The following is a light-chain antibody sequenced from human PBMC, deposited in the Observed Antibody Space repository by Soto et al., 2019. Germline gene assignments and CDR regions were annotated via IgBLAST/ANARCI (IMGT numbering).Light chain of an antibody. J-gene: IGKJ1*01. CDR3: QDRSNWPLGT. CDR2: GAS. CDR1: QNVRGSY. V-gene: IGKV3D-20*02. Sequence: EIVLTQSPGTLSLSPGERATLSCRASQNVRGSYLAWYQQKPGQAPRLLIQGASSRATGIPDRFSGSGSGTDFTLTINRLEPEDSAVYYCQDRSNWPLGTFGQGTKVDIK.